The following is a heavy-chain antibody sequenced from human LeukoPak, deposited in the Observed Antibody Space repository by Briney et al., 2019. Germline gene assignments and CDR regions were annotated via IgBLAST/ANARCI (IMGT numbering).Heavy chain of an antibody. V-gene: IGHV5-10-1*01. Sequence: GESLKISCKASGYSFTSCWISWVRQMPGRGLEWMGRIDPSDSYTNYSPSFQGHVTISADNSISTAYLQWNSLQASDTATYYCARRAYCGGDCFRDFDYWGQGTLVTVSS. CDR1: GYSFTSCW. CDR3: ARRAYCGGDCFRDFDY. J-gene: IGHJ4*02. D-gene: IGHD2-21*02. CDR2: IDPSDSYT.